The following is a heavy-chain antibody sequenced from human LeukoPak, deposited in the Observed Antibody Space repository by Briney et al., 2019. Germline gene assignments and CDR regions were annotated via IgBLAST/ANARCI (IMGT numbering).Heavy chain of an antibody. V-gene: IGHV3-23*01. Sequence: GGSLRLSCAASGFTFSSYAMSWVRQAPVKGLEWVSAISGSGGSTYYADSVKGRFTISRDNSKNTLYLQMNSLRAEDTAVYYCAKPISRFSGTDYWGQGTLVTVSS. CDR1: GFTFSSYA. CDR3: AKPISRFSGTDY. CDR2: ISGSGGST. J-gene: IGHJ4*02. D-gene: IGHD3-3*02.